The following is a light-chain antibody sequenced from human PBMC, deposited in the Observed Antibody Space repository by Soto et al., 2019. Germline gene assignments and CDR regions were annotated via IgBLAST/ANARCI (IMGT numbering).Light chain of an antibody. CDR2: TAS. J-gene: IGKJ1*01. CDR3: TPYVSSPRA. Sequence: EIFLTQSPETLYLSPGERATLSCRASQTVSRNYLAWYQQRLGQAPRLLIYTASNRAAGIPDRFSGSGSGTDFTLTIHRLEPEDFGVYYCTPYVSSPRAFGQGTQVDIK. CDR1: QTVSRNY. V-gene: IGKV3-20*01.